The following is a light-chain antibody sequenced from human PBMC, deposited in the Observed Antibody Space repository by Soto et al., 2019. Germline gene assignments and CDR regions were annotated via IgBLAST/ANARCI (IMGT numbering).Light chain of an antibody. CDR1: QSISSY. CDR2: AAS. Sequence: DIQMTQSPSSLSASVGDRVTITCRASQSISSYLNWYQQKPGKAPKLLIYAASSLQGGVPSRFSGSGSGTDFTLTIASLQPEDFATYYCQQYETFSGTFGPGTKVDIK. CDR3: QQYETFSGT. J-gene: IGKJ1*01. V-gene: IGKV1-39*01.